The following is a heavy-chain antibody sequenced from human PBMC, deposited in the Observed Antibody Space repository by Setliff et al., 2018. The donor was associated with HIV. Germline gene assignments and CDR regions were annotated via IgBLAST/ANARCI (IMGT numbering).Heavy chain of an antibody. V-gene: IGHV1-69*13. D-gene: IGHD3-22*01. J-gene: IGHJ4*02. Sequence: ASVKVSCKASGGTFSSYAISWVRQAPGQGLDWMGGIIPVFGTTNYAQKFQGRVTITADESTSTAHVELSSLRSEDTAVYYCARGGVYYYDSSGWSMDYWGQGTLVTVSS. CDR3: ARGGVYYYDSSGWSMDY. CDR1: GGTFSSYA. CDR2: IIPVFGTT.